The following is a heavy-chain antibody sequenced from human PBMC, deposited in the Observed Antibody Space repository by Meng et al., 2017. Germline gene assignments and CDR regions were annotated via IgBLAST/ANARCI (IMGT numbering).Heavy chain of an antibody. D-gene: IGHD3-22*01. CDR1: GFTFSGSA. CDR3: TRHTPFKYYDSSGYYPN. CDR2: IRSKANSYAT. J-gene: IGHJ4*02. V-gene: IGHV3-73*01. Sequence: GGSLRLSCAASGFTFSGSAMHWVRQASGKGLEWVGRIRSKANSYATAYAASVKGRFTISRDDSKNTAYLQMNSLKTEDTAVYYCTRHTPFKYYDSSGYYPNWGQGTLVTVSS.